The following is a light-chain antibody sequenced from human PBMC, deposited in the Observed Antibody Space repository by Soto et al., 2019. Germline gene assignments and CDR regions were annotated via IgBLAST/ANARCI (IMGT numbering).Light chain of an antibody. CDR2: DAS. CDR1: QSVSSY. Sequence: EIVLTQSPATLSLSPGERATLSCRASQSVSSYLAWFQHKPGQAPRLLIYDASSRATGIPARFSGSGSGTDYTLTIDMLEPEDSAVYYCQQRSNWPPDTFGQGTKLQVK. J-gene: IGKJ2*01. CDR3: QQRSNWPPDT. V-gene: IGKV3-11*01.